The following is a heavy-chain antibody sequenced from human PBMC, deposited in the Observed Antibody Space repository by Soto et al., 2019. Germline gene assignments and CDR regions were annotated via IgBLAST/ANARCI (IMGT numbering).Heavy chain of an antibody. V-gene: IGHV1-3*01. D-gene: IGHD3-3*01. Sequence: ASVKVSCKASGYTFTSYAMHWVRQAPGQRLEWMGWINAGNGNTKYSQKFQGRVTITRDTSASTAYMELSSLRSEDTAVYYCARDRSGVFGVVKIYYYYGMDVWGQGTTVTVSS. CDR3: ARDRSGVFGVVKIYYYYGMDV. J-gene: IGHJ6*02. CDR1: GYTFTSYA. CDR2: INAGNGNT.